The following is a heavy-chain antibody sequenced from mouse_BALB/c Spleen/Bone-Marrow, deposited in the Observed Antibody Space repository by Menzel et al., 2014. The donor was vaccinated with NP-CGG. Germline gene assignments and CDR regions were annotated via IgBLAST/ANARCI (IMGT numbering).Heavy chain of an antibody. Sequence: VKLVESGPGLVAPSQSLSITCTVSGFSLTGYGVNWVRQPPGKGLEWLGMIWGDGSTDYNSALESRLGISKDNSKSQVFLKMHSLQSDDTARYYCARRGDYGAWFAYWGQGTLVTVSA. J-gene: IGHJ3*01. CDR1: GFSLTGYG. CDR3: ARRGDYGAWFAY. CDR2: IWGDGST. V-gene: IGHV2-6-7*01. D-gene: IGHD1-1*01.